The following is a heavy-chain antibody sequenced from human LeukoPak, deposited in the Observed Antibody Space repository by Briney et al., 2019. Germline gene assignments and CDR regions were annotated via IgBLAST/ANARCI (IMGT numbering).Heavy chain of an antibody. CDR2: ISSSSSYI. CDR1: GFTFSSYS. V-gene: IGHV3-21*01. D-gene: IGHD1-26*01. Sequence: PGGSLRPSCAASGFTFSSYSMNRVRQAPGKGLEWVSSISSSSSYIYYADSVKGRFTVSRDNAKNSLYLQMNSLRAEDTAVYYCARGGVGAPGGAFDIWGQGTMVTVSS. CDR3: ARGGVGAPGGAFDI. J-gene: IGHJ3*02.